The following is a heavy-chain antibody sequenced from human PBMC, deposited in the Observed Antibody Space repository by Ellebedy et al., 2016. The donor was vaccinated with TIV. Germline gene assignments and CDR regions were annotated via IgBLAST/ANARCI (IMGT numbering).Heavy chain of an antibody. V-gene: IGHV3-21*06. CDR3: SRDGREWSRDC. CDR1: GFTFSISG. D-gene: IGHD3-3*01. J-gene: IGHJ4*02. Sequence: GEPLKISXAASGFTFSISGMTWVRQRPGKGLEWVATVSRGREAYYADPFKGRFFISRDNDLNSVFLQLNNLRVEDTAVYYCSRDGREWSRDCWGQGTLVTVSS. CDR2: VSRGREA.